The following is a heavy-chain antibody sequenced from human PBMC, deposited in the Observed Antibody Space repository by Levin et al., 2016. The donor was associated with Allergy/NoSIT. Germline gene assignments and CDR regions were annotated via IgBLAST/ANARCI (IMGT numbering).Heavy chain of an antibody. CDR3: ALGYCGGDCYSVYYYYGMDV. D-gene: IGHD2-21*02. CDR2: IIPILGIA. J-gene: IGHJ6*02. CDR1: GGTFSSYA. V-gene: IGHV1-69*04. Sequence: SVNVSCKASGGTFSSYAISWVRQAPGQGLEWMGRIIPILGIANYAQKFQGRVTITADKSTSTAYMELSSLRSEDTAVYYCALGYCGGDCYSVYYYYGMDVWGQGTTVTVSS.